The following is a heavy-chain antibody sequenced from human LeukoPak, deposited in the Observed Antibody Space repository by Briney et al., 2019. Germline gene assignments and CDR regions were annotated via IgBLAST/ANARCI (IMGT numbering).Heavy chain of an antibody. D-gene: IGHD4-23*01. CDR1: GFTFRRYW. CDR2: IKQDGSEK. J-gene: IGHJ4*02. V-gene: IGHV3-7*01. Sequence: GGSLRLSCAASGFTFRRYWMSWVRQAPGKGLEWVANIKQDGSEKYYVDSVKGRFTISRDNAKNSLYLQMNSLRAEDTAVYYCARLFYYRGAIGYWGQGTLVTVSS. CDR3: ARLFYYRGAIGY.